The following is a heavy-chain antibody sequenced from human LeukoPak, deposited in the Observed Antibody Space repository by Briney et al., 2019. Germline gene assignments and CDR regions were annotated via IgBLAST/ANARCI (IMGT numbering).Heavy chain of an antibody. V-gene: IGHV1-69*04. CDR1: GGTFSSYA. CDR2: IIPIFGIA. D-gene: IGHD3-22*01. J-gene: IGHJ4*02. Sequence: SVKVSCKASGGTFSSYAISWVRQAPGQGLEWMGRIIPIFGIANYAQKFQGRVTITADKSTSTAYMELSSLRSEDTAVYYCAREADRTGYYYDSSGYYLDYWGQGTLVTVSS. CDR3: AREADRTGYYYDSSGYYLDY.